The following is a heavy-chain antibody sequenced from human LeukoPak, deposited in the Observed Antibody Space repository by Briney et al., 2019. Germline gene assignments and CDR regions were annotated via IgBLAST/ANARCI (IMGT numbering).Heavy chain of an antibody. V-gene: IGHV4-4*09. J-gene: IGHJ4*02. CDR3: ARLGMAVADPHFDY. D-gene: IGHD6-19*01. Sequence: SETLSLTCTVSGGSISSYYWSWIRQPPGKGLEWIGYIYTSGSTNYNPSLKSRVTTSVDTSKNQFSLKLSSVTAADTAVYYCARLGMAVADPHFDYWGQGTLVTVSS. CDR2: IYTSGST. CDR1: GGSISSYY.